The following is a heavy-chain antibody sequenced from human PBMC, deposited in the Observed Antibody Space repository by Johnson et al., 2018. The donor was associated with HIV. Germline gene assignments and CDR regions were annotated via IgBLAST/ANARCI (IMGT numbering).Heavy chain of an antibody. V-gene: IGHV3-66*02. CDR3: AKGAVAGINDAFDI. CDR1: GFTFSDYY. D-gene: IGHD6-19*01. CDR2: IYSGGST. Sequence: VQLVESGGGLVKPGGSLRLSCAASGFTFSDYYMSWVRQAPGKGLEWVSVIYSGGSTYYADSVKGRFTISRDNSKNSLYLQMNSLRTEDTALYYCAKGAVAGINDAFDIWGQGTMVTVSS. J-gene: IGHJ3*02.